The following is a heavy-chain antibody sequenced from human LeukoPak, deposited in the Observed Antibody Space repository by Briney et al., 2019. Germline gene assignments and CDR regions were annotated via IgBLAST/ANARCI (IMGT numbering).Heavy chain of an antibody. D-gene: IGHD1-14*01. CDR1: GFTFSSYS. CDR2: ISSSSSYI. V-gene: IGHV3-21*01. CDR3: ARGGTVDDAFDI. J-gene: IGHJ3*02. Sequence: GGSLRLSCAASGFTFSSYSMNWVRQAPGKGLEWASSISSSSSYIYYADSVKGRFTISRDNAKNSLYLQMNSLRAEDTAVYYCARGGTVDDAFDIWGQGTMVTVSS.